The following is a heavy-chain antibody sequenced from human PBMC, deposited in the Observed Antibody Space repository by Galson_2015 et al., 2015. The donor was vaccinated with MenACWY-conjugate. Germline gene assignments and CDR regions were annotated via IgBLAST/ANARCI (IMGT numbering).Heavy chain of an antibody. V-gene: IGHV3-30-3*01. CDR3: ARGCSGGSCSVY. D-gene: IGHD2-15*01. CDR2: ISYDGTRK. J-gene: IGHJ4*02. Sequence: LRLSCAASGFTFSAYAMHWVRQAPGKGLEWVAVISYDGTRKFYADSVKGRFTIPRDNSKNTLYLQMNSLRVEDTAIYYCARGCSGGSCSVYWGQGTLVTVSS. CDR1: GFTFSAYA.